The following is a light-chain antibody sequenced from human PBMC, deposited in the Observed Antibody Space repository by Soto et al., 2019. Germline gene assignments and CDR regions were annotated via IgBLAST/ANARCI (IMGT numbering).Light chain of an antibody. V-gene: IGKV1-39*01. J-gene: IGKJ1*01. CDR2: SAS. Sequence: DIQMTQSPSSLSTSLGDRVTITCRASQSISSYLNWYQQKPGKAPKLLICSASSLQSEVPSRFSGSGSGTDFTLTISSLQSEDVATYYCQQSYSTPPTFGQGTKVEIK. CDR3: QQSYSTPPT. CDR1: QSISSY.